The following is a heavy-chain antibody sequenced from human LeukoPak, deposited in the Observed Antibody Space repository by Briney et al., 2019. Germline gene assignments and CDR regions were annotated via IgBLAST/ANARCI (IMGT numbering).Heavy chain of an antibody. CDR3: AKGSSSWYESLDYYYGMDV. J-gene: IGHJ6*02. V-gene: IGHV3-23*01. Sequence: GGSLRLSCAASGFTFSSYAMSWVRQAPGKGLEWVSAISGSGGSTYYADSVKGRFAISRDNSKNTLYLQMNSLRAEDTAVYYCAKGSSSWYESLDYYYGMDVWGQGTTVTVSS. D-gene: IGHD6-13*01. CDR1: GFTFSSYA. CDR2: ISGSGGST.